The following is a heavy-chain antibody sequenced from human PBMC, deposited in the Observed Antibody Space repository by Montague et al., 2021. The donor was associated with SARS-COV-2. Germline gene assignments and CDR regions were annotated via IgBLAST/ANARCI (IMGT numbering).Heavy chain of an antibody. CDR2: MHFTGKT. V-gene: IGHV4-4*07. CDR3: AGDRFDFGAGRQGTIDF. Sequence: SETLSLTCSVSGDSITNHYWSWIRQPAGKGLEWIGRMHFTGKTNLSPFFSSRLTMSADTSKNQFSLKLTSVTAADTAIYFCAGDRFDFGAGRQGTIDFWGQGTLVTVSS. CDR1: GDSITNHY. D-gene: IGHD1/OR15-1a*01. J-gene: IGHJ4*02.